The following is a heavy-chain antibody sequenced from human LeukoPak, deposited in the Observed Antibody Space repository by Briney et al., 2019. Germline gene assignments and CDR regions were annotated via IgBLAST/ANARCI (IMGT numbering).Heavy chain of an antibody. J-gene: IGHJ5*02. CDR1: GFTFDDYA. CDR2: ISWNSGNI. D-gene: IGHD3-3*01. Sequence: GGSLRLSCAASGFTFDDYAMHWVRQAPGKGLEWVSGISWNSGNIGYADSVKGRFTISRDNAKDTLYLQMSSLRDEDTAVYYCVSDLCGGDDQWGRGTLVTVSS. CDR3: VSDLCGGDDQ. V-gene: IGHV3-9*01.